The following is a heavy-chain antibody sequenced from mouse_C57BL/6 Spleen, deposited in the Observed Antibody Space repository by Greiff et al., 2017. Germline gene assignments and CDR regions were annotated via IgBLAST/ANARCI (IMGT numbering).Heavy chain of an antibody. CDR2: INPSNGGT. Sequence: QVQLPGTELVKPGASVKLSCKASGYTFTSYWMHWVKKRPGQGLEWIGNINPSNGGTNYNEKFKSKATLTVDKSSSTAYMQLSSLTSEDSAVYYCARGDYDYRGFAYWGQGTLVTVSA. J-gene: IGHJ3*01. CDR1: GYTFTSYW. D-gene: IGHD2-4*01. CDR3: ARGDYDYRGFAY. V-gene: IGHV1-53*01.